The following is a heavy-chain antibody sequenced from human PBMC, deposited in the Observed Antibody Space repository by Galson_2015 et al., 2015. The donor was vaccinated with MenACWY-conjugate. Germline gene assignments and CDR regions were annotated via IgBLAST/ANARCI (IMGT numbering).Heavy chain of an antibody. CDR2: IHSSSGYI. CDR1: GFTFSTYR. CDR3: ARTSAGYCSNTNCYVSIDY. V-gene: IGHV3-21*01. Sequence: SLRLSCAASGFTFSTYRMNWVRQAPGKGLEWVSSIHSSSGYIYYADSLKGRFAISRDNARSSLYLQMNSLTAEDTAVYYCARTSAGYCSNTNCYVSIDYWGQGTLVTVSS. D-gene: IGHD2-2*01. J-gene: IGHJ4*02.